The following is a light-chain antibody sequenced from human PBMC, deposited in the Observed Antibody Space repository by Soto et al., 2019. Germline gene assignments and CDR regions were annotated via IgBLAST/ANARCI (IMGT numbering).Light chain of an antibody. V-gene: IGLV1-51*01. CDR1: SSNIGNNY. Sequence: QSVLTQPPSVSAAPGQKVTISCSGSSSNIGNNYVSWYQQLPGTAPKLLIYDNNKRPSGIPDRLSGSKSGTSATLGITGLQTGDEADYYCGTWDSRLSAYVCGTGTKLTVL. J-gene: IGLJ1*01. CDR2: DNN. CDR3: GTWDSRLSAYV.